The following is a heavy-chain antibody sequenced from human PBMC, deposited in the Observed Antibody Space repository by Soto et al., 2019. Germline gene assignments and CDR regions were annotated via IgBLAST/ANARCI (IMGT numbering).Heavy chain of an antibody. CDR1: GYSFTSYW. Sequence: GESLKISCKGSGYSFTSYWINWVRQMPGRGLEWMGRIDPTDSYTNYSPSFQGHVTISADKSISTAYLQWSSLKASDTAMYYCARDYHSGMDVWGQGTTVTVSS. V-gene: IGHV5-10-1*01. CDR3: ARDYHSGMDV. CDR2: IDPTDSYT. D-gene: IGHD3-22*01. J-gene: IGHJ6*02.